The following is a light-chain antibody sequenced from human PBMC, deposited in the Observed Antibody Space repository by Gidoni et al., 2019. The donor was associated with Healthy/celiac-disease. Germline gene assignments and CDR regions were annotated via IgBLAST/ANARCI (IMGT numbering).Light chain of an antibody. CDR3: QAWDSSTVV. V-gene: IGLV3-1*01. J-gene: IGLJ2*01. CDR1: KLGDKY. CDR2: QDS. Sequence: SYERTQPPSVSVPPGQTASITCSGDKLGDKYACWYQQKPGQSPVLVIYQDSKRPSGTPERFSGSNSGNTATLTISGTQAMDEADYYCQAWDSSTVVFGGGTKLTVL.